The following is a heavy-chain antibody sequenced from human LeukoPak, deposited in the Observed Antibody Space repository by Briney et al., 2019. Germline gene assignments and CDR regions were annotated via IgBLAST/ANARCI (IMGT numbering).Heavy chain of an antibody. CDR3: AREDCSGGFCSDY. V-gene: IGHV3-33*01. CDR1: GFTFRSYG. Sequence: PGGSLRLSCLTSGFTFRSYGMHWVRQAPGKGLEWVAVIWYDGSNKYYADSVKGRFTVSRDDSKNTVYPQMNSLRAEDTAVYYCAREDCSGGFCSDYWGQGTLVTVSS. D-gene: IGHD2-15*01. CDR2: IWYDGSNK. J-gene: IGHJ4*02.